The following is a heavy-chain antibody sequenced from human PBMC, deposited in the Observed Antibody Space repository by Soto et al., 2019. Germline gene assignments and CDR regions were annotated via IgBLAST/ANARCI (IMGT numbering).Heavy chain of an antibody. Sequence: SQTLSLTCAISGDSVSSNSAAWNWIRQSPSRGLEWLGRTYYRSKWYNDYAVSVKSRITINPDTSKNQFSLQLNSVTPEDTAVYYCARDPVYNWNYGPTGYFDYWGQGTLVTVSS. J-gene: IGHJ4*02. D-gene: IGHD1-7*01. CDR3: ARDPVYNWNYGPTGYFDY. CDR1: GDSVSSNSAA. CDR2: TYYRSKWYN. V-gene: IGHV6-1*01.